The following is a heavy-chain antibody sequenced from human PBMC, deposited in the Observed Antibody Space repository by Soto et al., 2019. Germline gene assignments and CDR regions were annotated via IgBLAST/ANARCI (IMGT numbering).Heavy chain of an antibody. V-gene: IGHV3-30-3*01. D-gene: IGHD3-16*01. Sequence: GGSLRLSCAASGFTFSSYAMHWVRQAPGKGLEWVAVISYDGSNKYYADSVKGRFTISRDNSKNTLYLQMNSLRAEDTAVYYCARDLDMITFGGAPYYYYGMDVWGQGTTVTVSS. CDR2: ISYDGSNK. CDR1: GFTFSSYA. J-gene: IGHJ6*02. CDR3: ARDLDMITFGGAPYYYYGMDV.